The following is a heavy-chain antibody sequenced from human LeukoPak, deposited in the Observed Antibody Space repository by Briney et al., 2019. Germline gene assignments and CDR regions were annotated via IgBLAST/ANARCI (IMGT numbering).Heavy chain of an antibody. CDR2: MNPNSGNT. V-gene: IGHV1-8*03. CDR1: GYTFTSYD. D-gene: IGHD6-6*01. CDR3: ARGRGRAARTRNNAFDI. J-gene: IGHJ3*02. Sequence: ASVKVSCKASGYTFTSYDINWVRQATGQGLEWMGWMNPNSGNTGYAQKFQGRVTITRNTSISTAYMELSSLRSEDTAVYYCARGRGRAARTRNNAFDIWGQGTMVTVSS.